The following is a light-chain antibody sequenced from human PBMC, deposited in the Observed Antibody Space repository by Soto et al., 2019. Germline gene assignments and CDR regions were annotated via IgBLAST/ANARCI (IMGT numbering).Light chain of an antibody. Sequence: QSVLTQPPSASGTPGQRVTISCSGSTSNIGRNTVNWYQQLPGTAPKLLIYSNIRRPSGVPDRFSGSKSGTSASLAISGLQSEDEADYYCAAWDDSPNGVVFGGGTQLTVL. J-gene: IGLJ2*01. V-gene: IGLV1-44*01. CDR1: TSNIGRNT. CDR2: SNI. CDR3: AAWDDSPNGVV.